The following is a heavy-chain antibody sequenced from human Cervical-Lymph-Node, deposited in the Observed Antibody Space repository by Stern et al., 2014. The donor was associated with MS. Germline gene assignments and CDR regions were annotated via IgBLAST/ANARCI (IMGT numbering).Heavy chain of an antibody. CDR2: ISWNGGSR. CDR1: GFTFDDYS. D-gene: IGHD3-16*02. V-gene: IGHV3-9*01. Sequence: EVQLVESGGGLVQPGRSLRLSCVASGFTFDDYSMHWVRQAPGKGLEWVSAISWNGGSRNSADSVKDRVTISRDNAKNSLYLQMSSLRPEDTACYDCAKALGRSYHDPFDMWGQGTMVIVSS. J-gene: IGHJ3*02. CDR3: AKALGRSYHDPFDM.